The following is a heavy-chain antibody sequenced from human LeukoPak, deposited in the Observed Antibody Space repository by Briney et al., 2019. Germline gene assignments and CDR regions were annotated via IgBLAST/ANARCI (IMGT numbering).Heavy chain of an antibody. J-gene: IGHJ5*02. D-gene: IGHD3-3*01. V-gene: IGHV3-30-3*01. CDR1: GFTFSSYA. CDR3: ARADGHQGGTYYDFWSGYNNWFDP. CDR2: ISYDGSNK. Sequence: GGSLRLSCAASGFTFSSYAMHWVRQAPGKGLEWVAVISYDGSNKYYADSVKGRFTISRDNSKNTLYLQMNSLRAEDTAVYYCARADGHQGGTYYDFWSGYNNWFDPWGQGTLVTVSS.